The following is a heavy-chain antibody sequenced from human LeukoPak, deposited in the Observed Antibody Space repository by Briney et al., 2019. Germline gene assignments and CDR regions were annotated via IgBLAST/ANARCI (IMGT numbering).Heavy chain of an antibody. J-gene: IGHJ4*02. CDR2: IYYSGST. Sequence: SETPSLTFPGSGGALSSSSYYWGWLRQPPGTGLEWVGRIYYSGSTYYNPSLKSQVTIPVDTSKNQFSLQLSFVPAAVTAVYYCARGYPYGSSDSSGYYRLAHFDYWGQGTLVTVSS. CDR3: ARGYPYGSSDSSGYYRLAHFDY. V-gene: IGHV4-39*07. D-gene: IGHD3-22*01. CDR1: GGALSSSSYY.